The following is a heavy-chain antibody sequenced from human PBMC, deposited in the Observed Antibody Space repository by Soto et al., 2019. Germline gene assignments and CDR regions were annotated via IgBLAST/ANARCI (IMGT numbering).Heavy chain of an antibody. CDR3: AKDRAGGWYFDL. CDR1: GYTFTSYA. J-gene: IGHJ2*01. Sequence: QVQLVQSGAEVKKPGASVKVSCKASGYTFTSYAMHWVRQAPGQRLEWMGWINAGNGNTKYSQKFQGRVTITRDTPASTAYMELSSLRSEDTGVYYCAKDRAGGWYFDLWGRGTLVTVSS. V-gene: IGHV1-3*01. CDR2: INAGNGNT.